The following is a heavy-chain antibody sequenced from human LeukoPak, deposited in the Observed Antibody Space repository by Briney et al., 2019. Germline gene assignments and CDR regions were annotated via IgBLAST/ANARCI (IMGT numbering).Heavy chain of an antibody. CDR1: GFTVSSNY. V-gene: IGHV3-53*01. CDR3: ARDGYYDSSGYVSY. J-gene: IGHJ4*02. D-gene: IGHD3-22*01. Sequence: GGSLRLTCAASGFTVSSNYMSRVRQAPGKGLEWVSVIYSGGSTYYADSVKGRFTISRDNSKNTLYLQMNSLRAEDTAVYYCARDGYYDSSGYVSYWGQGTLVTVSS. CDR2: IYSGGST.